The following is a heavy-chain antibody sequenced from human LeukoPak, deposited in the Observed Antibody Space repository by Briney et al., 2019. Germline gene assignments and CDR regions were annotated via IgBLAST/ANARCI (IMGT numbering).Heavy chain of an antibody. CDR2: INHSGST. Sequence: SETLSLTCAVYGGSFSGYYWSWIRQPPGKGLEWIGEINHSGSTNYNPSLKSRVTISVDTSKNQFSLKLSSVTAADTAVYYCAYRSGYYYPPDYWGQGTLVTVSS. CDR1: GGSFSGYY. J-gene: IGHJ4*02. CDR3: AYRSGYYYPPDY. V-gene: IGHV4-34*01. D-gene: IGHD3-10*01.